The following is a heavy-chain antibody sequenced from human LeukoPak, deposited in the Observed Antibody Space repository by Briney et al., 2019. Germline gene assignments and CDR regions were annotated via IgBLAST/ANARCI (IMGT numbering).Heavy chain of an antibody. D-gene: IGHD2-15*01. CDR1: GYTFTGYY. J-gene: IGHJ4*02. V-gene: IGHV1-2*02. Sequence: GASVKVSCKASGYTFTGYYMHWVRQAPGQGLEWMGWVNPNSGGTNYAQKFQGKVTMTRDTSISTAYMELSRLRSDATAVYYCARRKGVVAATTIFDYWGQGTLVTVSS. CDR3: ARRKGVVAATTIFDY. CDR2: VNPNSGGT.